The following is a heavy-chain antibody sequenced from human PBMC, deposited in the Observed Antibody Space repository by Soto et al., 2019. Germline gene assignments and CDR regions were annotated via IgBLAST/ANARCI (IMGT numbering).Heavy chain of an antibody. CDR2: IIAYNGNT. V-gene: IGHV1-18*01. J-gene: IGHJ4*02. D-gene: IGHD6-19*01. CDR1: GYTFTSYG. Sequence: QVQLVQSGAEVKKPGASVKVSCKASGYTFTSYGISWVRPAPGQGLEWMGWIIAYNGNTNYAQKLQGRVTMTTDTSTSTAYMELRSLRSDDTAVYYCARGLLGYSSGWYIMDYWGQGTLVTVSS. CDR3: ARGLLGYSSGWYIMDY.